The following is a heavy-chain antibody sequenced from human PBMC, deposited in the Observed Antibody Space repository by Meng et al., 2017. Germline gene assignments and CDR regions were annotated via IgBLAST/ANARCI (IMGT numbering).Heavy chain of an antibody. CDR2: IYTSGST. CDR3: ARELYSSRTGYGMDV. J-gene: IGHJ6*04. V-gene: IGHV4-61*02. Sequence: SETLSLTCTVSGGSISSGSYYWSWIRQPAGKGLEWIGRIYTSGSTNYNPSLKSRVTISVDTSKNQFSLKLSSVTAADTAVYYCARELYSSRTGYGMDVWGKGTTVTVSS. D-gene: IGHD6-13*01. CDR1: GGSISSGSYY.